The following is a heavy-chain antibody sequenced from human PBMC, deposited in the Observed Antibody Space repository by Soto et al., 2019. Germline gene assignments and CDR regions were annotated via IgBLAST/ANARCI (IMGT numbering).Heavy chain of an antibody. D-gene: IGHD2-15*01. CDR1: GLTFRTYW. Sequence: EVQLVESGGGLVQPGGSLRLSCAASGLTFRTYWVIWVRQAPGKGLVWVSRVYNDGDTTMHAASVKGRFTISRDNAKNTVDLQMSGLRVDDTAMYYCEIRPGYSTGGDYWGQGTLVTVSS. V-gene: IGHV3-74*03. J-gene: IGHJ4*02. CDR2: VYNDGDTT. CDR3: EIRPGYSTGGDY.